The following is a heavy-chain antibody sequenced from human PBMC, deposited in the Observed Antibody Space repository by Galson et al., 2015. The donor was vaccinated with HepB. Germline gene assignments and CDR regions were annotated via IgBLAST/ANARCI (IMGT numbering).Heavy chain of an antibody. CDR1: GFTFSSYG. J-gene: IGHJ6*02. D-gene: IGHD2-2*01. Sequence: SLRLSCAASGFTFSSYGMHWVRQAPGKGLEWVAVIWYDGSNKYYADSVKGRFTISRDNSKNTLYLQMNSLRAEDTAVYYCARGPYCSSTSCYAGESYYHYGMDVWGQGTTVTVSS. V-gene: IGHV3-33*01. CDR3: ARGPYCSSTSCYAGESYYHYGMDV. CDR2: IWYDGSNK.